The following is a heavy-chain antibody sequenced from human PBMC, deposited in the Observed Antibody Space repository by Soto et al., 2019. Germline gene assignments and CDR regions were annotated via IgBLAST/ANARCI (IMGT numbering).Heavy chain of an antibody. D-gene: IGHD5-18*01. J-gene: IGHJ4*02. Sequence: SETLSLTCTVSGGSLSSYYWSWIRQPPGKGLEWIGYIYYSGSTNYNPSLKSRVTISVDTSKNQFSLKLSSVTAADTAVYYCARSRGYSYGFDYWGQGTLVTVSS. CDR3: ARSRGYSYGFDY. CDR2: IYYSGST. V-gene: IGHV4-59*01. CDR1: GGSLSSYY.